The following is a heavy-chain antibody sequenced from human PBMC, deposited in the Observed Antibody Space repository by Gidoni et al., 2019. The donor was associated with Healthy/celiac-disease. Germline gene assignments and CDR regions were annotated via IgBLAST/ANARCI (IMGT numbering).Heavy chain of an antibody. V-gene: IGHV5-51*01. Sequence: EVQLVQSGAEVKKPGESLKISCKGSGYSFTSSWLGWVRQMPGKGLEWMGIIYPGDSDTRYSPSFQGQVTISADKSISTAYLQWSSLKASDTAMYYCARPGYYDSSGYYWSAFDIWGQGTMVTVSS. J-gene: IGHJ3*02. D-gene: IGHD3-22*01. CDR3: ARPGYYDSSGYYWSAFDI. CDR2: IYPGDSDT. CDR1: GYSFTSSW.